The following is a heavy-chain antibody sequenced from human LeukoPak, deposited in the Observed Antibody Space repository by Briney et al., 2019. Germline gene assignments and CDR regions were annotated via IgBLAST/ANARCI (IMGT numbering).Heavy chain of an antibody. D-gene: IGHD6-13*01. CDR2: IYHSGST. Sequence: PSETLSLTCTVSGGSISSSNWWSWVRQPPGKGLEWIGEIYHSGSTNYNPSLKSRVTISVDKSKNQFSLKLSSVTAADTAVYYCARKIAAAGKGEDYWGQGTLVTVSS. CDR1: GGSISSSNW. J-gene: IGHJ4*02. CDR3: ARKIAAAGKGEDY. V-gene: IGHV4-4*02.